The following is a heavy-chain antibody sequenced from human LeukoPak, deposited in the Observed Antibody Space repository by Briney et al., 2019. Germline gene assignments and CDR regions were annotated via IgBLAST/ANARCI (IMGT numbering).Heavy chain of an antibody. Sequence: ASVKVSCKASGYTFTGYYMHWVRQAPGQGLEWMGWINPNSGGTNYAQKFQGRVTMTRDTSISTAYTELSRLRSDDTAIYYCAKAPAPYYYYYGMDVWSQGTAVTVSS. V-gene: IGHV1-2*02. CDR1: GYTFTGYY. CDR3: AKAPAPYYYYYGMDV. CDR2: INPNSGGT. J-gene: IGHJ6*02.